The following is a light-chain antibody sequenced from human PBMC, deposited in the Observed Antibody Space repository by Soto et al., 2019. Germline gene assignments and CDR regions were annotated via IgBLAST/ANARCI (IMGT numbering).Light chain of an antibody. CDR2: DVS. Sequence: QSALTQPASVSGSPGQSITISCTGTSSDVGGYNYVSWYQRRPGKAPKLMIYDVSNRPSGVSNRFSGSKSGNTASLTISGLQADDEADYYCSSYTNSSIVFGTGTKLTVL. V-gene: IGLV2-14*01. CDR3: SSYTNSSIV. CDR1: SSDVGGYNY. J-gene: IGLJ1*01.